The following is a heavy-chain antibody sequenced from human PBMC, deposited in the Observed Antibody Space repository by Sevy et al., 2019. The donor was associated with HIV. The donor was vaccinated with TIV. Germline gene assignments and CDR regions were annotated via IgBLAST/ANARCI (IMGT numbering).Heavy chain of an antibody. CDR2: IYYSGSS. D-gene: IGHD4-17*01. CDR1: GGSISSSSYY. CDR3: AGFEYGDYTNLFDP. Sequence: SETVSLTCTVSGGSISSSSYYWGWIRQPPGQGLEWIGNIYYSGSSYYNPSLNSRVTISVVTSKNQFSLKLTSVTAADTAVYYCAGFEYGDYTNLFDPWGQGTLVTVSS. V-gene: IGHV4-39*01. J-gene: IGHJ5*02.